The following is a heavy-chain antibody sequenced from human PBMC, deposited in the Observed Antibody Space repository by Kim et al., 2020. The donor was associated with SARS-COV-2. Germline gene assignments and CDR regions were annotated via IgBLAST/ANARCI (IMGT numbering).Heavy chain of an antibody. J-gene: IGHJ5*02. D-gene: IGHD3-3*01. CDR1: GGSISSYY. V-gene: IGHV4-59*13. CDR3: ARGSDDYDFWSGYYGLLTWFDP. CDR2: IYYSGST. Sequence: SETLSLTCTVSGGSISSYYWSWIRQPPGKGLEWIGYIYYSGSTNYNPSLKSRVTISVDTSKNQFSLKLSSVTAADTAVYYCARGSDDYDFWSGYYGLLTWFDPWGQGTLVTVSS.